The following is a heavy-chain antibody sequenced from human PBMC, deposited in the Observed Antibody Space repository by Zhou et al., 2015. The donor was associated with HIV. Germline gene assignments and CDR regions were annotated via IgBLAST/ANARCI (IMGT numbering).Heavy chain of an antibody. CDR1: GGTFSSYA. D-gene: IGHD1-7*01. Sequence: QVQLVQSGAEVKKPGSSVKVSCKASGGTFSSYAISWVRQAPGQGLEWMGGIIPIFGTANYAQKFQGRVTITADESTSTAYMELSSLRSEDTAVYYCARGGFGGNWNYRNWFDPWGQGTLVTVSS. CDR2: IIPIFGTA. V-gene: IGHV1-69*01. J-gene: IGHJ5*02. CDR3: ARGGFGGNWNYRNWFDP.